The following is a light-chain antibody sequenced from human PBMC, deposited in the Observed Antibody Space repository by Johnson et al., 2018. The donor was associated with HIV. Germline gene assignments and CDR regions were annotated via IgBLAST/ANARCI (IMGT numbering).Light chain of an antibody. CDR2: ENN. CDR3: GTWDSSLSAHYV. Sequence: QSVLTQPPSVSAAPGQKVTISCSGSNSNIGNNYVSWYQQVPGTAPKLLIYENNKRPSGIPDRFSASKSGTSATLAITGLQTGDEADYYCGTWDSSLSAHYVFGTGTKVTVL. J-gene: IGLJ1*01. V-gene: IGLV1-51*02. CDR1: NSNIGNNY.